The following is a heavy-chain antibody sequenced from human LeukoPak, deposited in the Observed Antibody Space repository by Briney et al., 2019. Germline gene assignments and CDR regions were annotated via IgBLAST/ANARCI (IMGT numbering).Heavy chain of an antibody. D-gene: IGHD3-3*01. CDR1: GYTFTVYY. V-gene: IGHV1-2*02. Sequence: AAVKVSFTASGYTFTVYYMHWVRQAPGQGGEGMGGIKPKSGGRKYTQNFQGRGPLTRDTSISPAYMELSRLRCDDTAVYYCARSYDFWSGPPFDPWGQGTLVTVSS. CDR2: IKPKSGGR. J-gene: IGHJ5*02. CDR3: ARSYDFWSGPPFDP.